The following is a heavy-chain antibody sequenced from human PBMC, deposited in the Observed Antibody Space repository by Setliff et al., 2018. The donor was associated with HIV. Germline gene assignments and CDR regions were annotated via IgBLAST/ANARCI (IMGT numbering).Heavy chain of an antibody. Sequence: PGGSLRLSCAGSGFTFSSYEMNWVRQAPGKGLEWVANIKQDGSEIYYVDSVKGRFTISRDNAKNSLYLQMNSLRAEDTAVYYCARDATYYNFWSGYEEAFDIWGQGTMVTVSS. CDR2: IKQDGSEI. J-gene: IGHJ3*02. D-gene: IGHD3-3*01. V-gene: IGHV3-7*01. CDR3: ARDATYYNFWSGYEEAFDI. CDR1: GFTFSSYE.